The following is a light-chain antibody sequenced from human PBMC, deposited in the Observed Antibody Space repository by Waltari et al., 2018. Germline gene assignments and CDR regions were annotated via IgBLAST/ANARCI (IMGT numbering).Light chain of an antibody. CDR2: EDK. CDR3: QSYDTNNRV. V-gene: IGLV6-57*04. J-gene: IGLJ3*02. Sequence: NFMLTQPHSVSGSPGETVTISCTRSSGSIDSKYVQWYQQRPGSAPTTVIYEDKQRPFGGPDRFSGSIDSSSNSASLTISGLKTEDEAEYYCQSYDTNNRVFGGGTMLTVL. CDR1: SGSIDSKY.